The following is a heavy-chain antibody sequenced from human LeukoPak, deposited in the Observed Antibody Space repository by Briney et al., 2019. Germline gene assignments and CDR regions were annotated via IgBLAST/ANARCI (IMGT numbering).Heavy chain of an antibody. D-gene: IGHD2-2*01. CDR1: GFTFSNNW. CDR2: INRDGSST. CDR3: ARDYCSSTTCYPDY. V-gene: IGHV3-74*03. J-gene: IGHJ4*02. Sequence: GGSLRLSCAASGFTFSNNWMHWVRQAPGKGLVWVSHINRDGSSTKYADSVKGRFTISRDNAKNTLYLQMISLRAEDTAVYYRARDYCSSTTCYPDYWGQGTLVTVSS.